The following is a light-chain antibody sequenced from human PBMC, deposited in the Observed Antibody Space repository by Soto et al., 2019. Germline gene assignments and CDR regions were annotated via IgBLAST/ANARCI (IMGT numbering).Light chain of an antibody. CDR1: SSNIGSNT. V-gene: IGLV1-44*01. CDR3: AAWDDSLNAVV. CDR2: SNN. J-gene: IGLJ2*01. Sequence: QSVLTQPPSASGTPGPRVTISGSGSSSNIGSNTVHWYQQLPGTAPKLLIDSNNQRPSGVPDRFSGSKSGTSASLAISGLQSEDEADYYCAAWDDSLNAVVFGGGTKLTVL.